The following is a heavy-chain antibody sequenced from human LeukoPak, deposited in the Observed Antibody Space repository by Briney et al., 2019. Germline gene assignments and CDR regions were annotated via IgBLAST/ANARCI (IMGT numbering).Heavy chain of an antibody. CDR1: GGSISGYY. D-gene: IGHD3-3*01. J-gene: IGHJ5*02. CDR3: ARAKYYDGFDP. V-gene: IGHV4-59*01. Sequence: PSETLSLTCSVSGGSISGYYWSWIRQPPGKGLEWIGYIYYSGSTNYNPSLKSRVTISVDTSKNQFSLKLSSVTAADTAVYYCARAKYYDGFDPWGQGTLVTVSS. CDR2: IYYSGST.